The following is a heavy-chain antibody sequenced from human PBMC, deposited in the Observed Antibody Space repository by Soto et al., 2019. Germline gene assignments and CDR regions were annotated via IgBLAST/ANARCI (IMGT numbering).Heavy chain of an antibody. CDR1: GFTFSSYA. V-gene: IGHV3-30-3*01. D-gene: IGHD3-22*01. CDR3: ARDLRRYSDYYDGSGYTGPFDY. CDR2: ISYDGSNK. J-gene: IGHJ4*02. Sequence: GGSLRLSCAASGFTFSSYAMHWVRQAPGKGLEWVAVISYDGSNKYYADSVKGRFTISRDNSKNTLYLQMNSLRAEDTAVYYCARDLRRYSDYYDGSGYTGPFDYWGQGTLVTVSS.